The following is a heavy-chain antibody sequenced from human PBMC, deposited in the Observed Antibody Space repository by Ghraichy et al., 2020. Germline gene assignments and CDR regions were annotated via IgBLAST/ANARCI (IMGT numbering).Heavy chain of an antibody. CDR2: IIPILGIA. CDR3: AREKFSGGYYYYGMDV. CDR1: GGTFSSYT. D-gene: IGHD3-3*01. V-gene: IGHV1-69*04. J-gene: IGHJ6*02. Sequence: SVKVSCKASGGTFSSYTISWVRQAPGQGLEWMGRIIPILGIANYAQKFQGRVTITADKSTSTAYMELSSLRSEDTAVYYCAREKFSGGYYYYGMDVWGQGTTVTVSS.